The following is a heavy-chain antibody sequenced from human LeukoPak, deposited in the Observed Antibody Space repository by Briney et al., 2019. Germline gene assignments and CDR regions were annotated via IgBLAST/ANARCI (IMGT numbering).Heavy chain of an antibody. CDR1: GYTFTSYY. J-gene: IGHJ4*02. V-gene: IGHV1-46*01. CDR3: ARETYYYDSSGYYPYYFDY. CDR2: IYPSGGST. D-gene: IGHD3-22*01. Sequence: ASVKVSCKASGYTFTSYYMHWVRQAPGQGLEWMGIIYPSGGSTTYAQKFQGRVTMTRDTSTSTVYMELSSLRSEDTAVYYCARETYYYDSSGYYPYYFDYWGQGTLVTVSS.